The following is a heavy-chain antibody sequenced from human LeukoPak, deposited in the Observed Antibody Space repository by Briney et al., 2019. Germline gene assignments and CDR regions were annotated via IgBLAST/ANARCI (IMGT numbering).Heavy chain of an antibody. CDR2: INSDGSST. CDR3: ARESRPFNFGYYFDL. J-gene: IGHJ4*02. D-gene: IGHD3-10*01. CDR1: GFAFSNYA. V-gene: IGHV3-64*02. Sequence: GGSLRLSCVASGFAFSNYAIHWVRQAPGKGLECVSAINSDGSSTNYADSVKGRFIISGDNSKNTLYLQMGSLRAEDMAIYYCARESRPFNFGYYFDLWGQGSLVTVS.